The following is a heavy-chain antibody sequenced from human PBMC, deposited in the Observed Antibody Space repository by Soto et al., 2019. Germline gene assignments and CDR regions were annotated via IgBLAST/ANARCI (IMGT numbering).Heavy chain of an antibody. CDR3: ARDRSSRALDY. Sequence: QVQLVESGGGVVQPGRSLRLSCAASGFTFSSYGMHWVRQAPGKGPEWVAVIWYDGSNKYYADSVKGRFTISRDNSKNTLYLQMNSLRAEDTAVYYCARDRSSRALDYWGQGTLVTVSS. J-gene: IGHJ4*02. V-gene: IGHV3-33*01. CDR1: GFTFSSYG. CDR2: IWYDGSNK. D-gene: IGHD6-6*01.